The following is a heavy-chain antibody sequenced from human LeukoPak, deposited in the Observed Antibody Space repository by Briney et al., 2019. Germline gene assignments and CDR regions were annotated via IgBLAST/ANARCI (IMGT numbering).Heavy chain of an antibody. V-gene: IGHV4-34*01. CDR2: INHSGST. CDR1: GVSFSGYY. CDR3: ARSPPPGATAYGAVDY. J-gene: IGHJ4*02. Sequence: SETLSLTCAVYGVSFSGYYWSWIRQPPGKGLEWIGEINHSGSTKYNPSLKSRVTISVDTSKNQFSLRLSSVTAADTAVYYCARSPPPGATAYGAVDYWGQGNLVTVSS. D-gene: IGHD4/OR15-4a*01.